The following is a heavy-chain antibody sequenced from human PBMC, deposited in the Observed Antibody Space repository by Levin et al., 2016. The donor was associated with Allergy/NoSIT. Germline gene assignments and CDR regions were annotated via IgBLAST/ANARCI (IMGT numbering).Heavy chain of an antibody. CDR3: SVGSRYCSSTSCQAPIDY. CDR2: ISSSSSYI. CDR1: GFTFSSYS. Sequence: GGSLRLSCAASGFTFSSYSMNWVRQAPGKGLEWVSSISSSSSYIYNADSMKGRFTISRDNAKNSLYLQMNSLRAEDSAVYYCSVGSRYCSSTSCQAPIDYWGQGTLVTVSS. V-gene: IGHV3-21*01. J-gene: IGHJ4*02. D-gene: IGHD2-2*01.